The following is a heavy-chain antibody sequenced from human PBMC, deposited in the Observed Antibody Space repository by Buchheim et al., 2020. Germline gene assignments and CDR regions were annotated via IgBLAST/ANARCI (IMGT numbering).Heavy chain of an antibody. CDR1: GFSFSTYS. CDR2: ISRSGSSI. CDR3: ARSSLQYSGVGGWFDP. V-gene: IGHV3-48*02. J-gene: IGHJ5*02. Sequence: EVQVVESGGGLVQPGGSLRLSCAASGFSFSTYSMNWVRQTPGKGLEWISYISRSGSSIYYADSVKGRFTISRDNAKNSLYLQMNSLRDEDTAMYYCARSSLQYSGVGGWFDPWGQGTL. D-gene: IGHD3-16*01.